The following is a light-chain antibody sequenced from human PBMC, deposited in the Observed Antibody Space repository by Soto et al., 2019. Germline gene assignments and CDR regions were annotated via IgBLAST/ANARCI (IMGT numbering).Light chain of an antibody. J-gene: IGKJ3*01. CDR3: QQYETYSGT. CDR2: RAS. Sequence: DIQMTQSPSYLSESVGDRVTITCRASQIINTWLAWYQQKPGKAPKLVIYRASNLVNGVPSRFSGSGSGTEFTLTISSLQPDDFSIYYCQQYETYSGTFGPGTKVDL. V-gene: IGKV1-5*03. CDR1: QIINTW.